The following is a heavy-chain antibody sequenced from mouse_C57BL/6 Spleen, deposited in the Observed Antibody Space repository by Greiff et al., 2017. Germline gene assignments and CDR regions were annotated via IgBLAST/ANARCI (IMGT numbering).Heavy chain of an antibody. CDR3: ARHSELGQGAWFAY. J-gene: IGHJ3*01. V-gene: IGHV5-6*01. CDR1: GFTFSSYG. Sequence: EVKLMEPGGDLVKPGGSLKLSCAASGFTFSSYGMSWVRQTPDKRLEWVATISSGGSYTYYPDSVKGRFTISRDNAKNTLYLQMSSLKSEDTAMYYCARHSELGQGAWFAYWGQGTLVTVSA. CDR2: ISSGGSYT. D-gene: IGHD4-1*01.